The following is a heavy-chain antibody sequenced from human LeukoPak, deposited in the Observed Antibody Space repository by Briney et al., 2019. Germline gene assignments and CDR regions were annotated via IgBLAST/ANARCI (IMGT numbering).Heavy chain of an antibody. CDR1: GYTFTGYY. J-gene: IGHJ4*02. Sequence: ASVKVSCKASGYTFTGYYMHWVRQAPGQGLEWMGWINPNSGGTNYAQKFQGRVTMTRDTSISTAYMELSRLRSDDTAVYYCARDFGRGGQWLEDYWGQGTLVTVSS. V-gene: IGHV1-2*02. D-gene: IGHD6-19*01. CDR2: INPNSGGT. CDR3: ARDFGRGGQWLEDY.